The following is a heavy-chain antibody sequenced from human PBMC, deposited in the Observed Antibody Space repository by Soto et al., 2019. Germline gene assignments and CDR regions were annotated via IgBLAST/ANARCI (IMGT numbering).Heavy chain of an antibody. D-gene: IGHD6-6*01. CDR1: GFTFSSYA. J-gene: IGHJ6*02. CDR3: AKPPYSSSPYYYYGMDV. V-gene: IGHV3-23*01. CDR2: VSGSGGTT. Sequence: EVQLLESGGGLVQPGGSLRLSCSASGFTFSSYAMSWVRQAPGKGLEWVSAVSGSGGTTYYADSVKGRFTISRDNSKNTLYLQMNSVRAEDTAAYYCAKPPYSSSPYYYYGMDVWGQGTTVTVSS.